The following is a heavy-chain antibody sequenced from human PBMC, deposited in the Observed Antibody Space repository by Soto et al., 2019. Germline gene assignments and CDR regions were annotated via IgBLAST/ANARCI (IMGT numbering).Heavy chain of an antibody. CDR2: INAGNGNT. D-gene: IGHD5-18*01. CDR1: GYTFTSYA. J-gene: IGHJ6*02. Sequence: GASVKVSCKASGYTFTSYAMHWVRQAPGQRLEWMGWINAGNGNTKYSQKFQGRVTITRDTSASTAYMELSSLRSEDTAVYYCARDRIQLWSTYYYYGMDVWGQGTTVTVSS. V-gene: IGHV1-3*01. CDR3: ARDRIQLWSTYYYYGMDV.